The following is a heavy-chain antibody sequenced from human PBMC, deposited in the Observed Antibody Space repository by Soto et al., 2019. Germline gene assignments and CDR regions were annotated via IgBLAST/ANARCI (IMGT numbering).Heavy chain of an antibody. D-gene: IGHD3-10*01. Sequence: GGSLRLSCAASGFTFSCYAMSRVRQAPGKGLEWVSAFIDSGGSAYYADSVKGRFAISRDNSKNTLYLQMSTLRVEDTAVYYCGCAPLRSGAYDYWGQGTLVTVSS. CDR2: FIDSGGSA. CDR1: GFTFSCYA. CDR3: GCAPLRSGAYDY. J-gene: IGHJ4*02. V-gene: IGHV3-23*01.